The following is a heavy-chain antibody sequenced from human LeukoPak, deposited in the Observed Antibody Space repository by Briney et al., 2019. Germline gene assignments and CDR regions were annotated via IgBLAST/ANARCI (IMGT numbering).Heavy chain of an antibody. CDR2: INPNSGGT. Sequence: ASVKVSCKASGYTFTGYYMHWVRQAPGQGLEWMGWINPNSGGTNYAQKFQGRVTMTRDTSISTAYMGLSRLRSDDTAVYYCARSLSGSYYMYYYYMDVWGKGTTVTVSS. D-gene: IGHD1-26*01. CDR3: ARSLSGSYYMYYYYMDV. CDR1: GYTFTGYY. J-gene: IGHJ6*03. V-gene: IGHV1-2*02.